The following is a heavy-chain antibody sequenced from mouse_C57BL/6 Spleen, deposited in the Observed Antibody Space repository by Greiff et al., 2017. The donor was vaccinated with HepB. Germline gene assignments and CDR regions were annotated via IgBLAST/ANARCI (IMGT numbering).Heavy chain of an antibody. D-gene: IGHD1-1*01. J-gene: IGHJ1*03. CDR1: GYSFTDYN. V-gene: IGHV1-39*01. Sequence: EVQLVESGPELVKPGASVKISCKASGYSFTDYNMNWVKQSNGKSLEWIGVINPNYGTTSYNQKFKGKATLTVDQSSSTAYMQLNSLTSEDSAVYYCARHYGSSPWYFDVWGTGTTVTVSS. CDR3: ARHYGSSPWYFDV. CDR2: INPNYGTT.